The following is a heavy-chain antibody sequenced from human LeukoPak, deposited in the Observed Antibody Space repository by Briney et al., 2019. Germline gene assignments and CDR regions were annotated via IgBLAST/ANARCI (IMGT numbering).Heavy chain of an antibody. CDR3: ATGVKYCSSTSCYPGDAFDI. D-gene: IGHD2-2*01. Sequence: GASVKVSCKASGYTFSGYYMHWVRRAPGQGLEWMGWINPNSGGTNCAQKFQGRVTMTRDTSISTAYMELSRLRSDDTAVYYCATGVKYCSSTSCYPGDAFDIWGQGTMVTVSS. V-gene: IGHV1-2*02. J-gene: IGHJ3*02. CDR2: INPNSGGT. CDR1: GYTFSGYY.